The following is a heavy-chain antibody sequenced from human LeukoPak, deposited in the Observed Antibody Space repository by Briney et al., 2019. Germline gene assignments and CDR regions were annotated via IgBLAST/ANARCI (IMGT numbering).Heavy chain of an antibody. CDR3: ARGPNYVWGSYRYFDY. D-gene: IGHD3-16*02. CDR2: INHSGST. Sequence: SETLSLTCAVYGGSFSGYYWSWIRQPPGKGLEWIGEINHSGSTNYNPSLKSRVTISVDTSKNQFSLKLSSVTAADTAVYYCARGPNYVWGSYRYFDYWGQGTPVAVSS. CDR1: GGSFSGYY. V-gene: IGHV4-34*01. J-gene: IGHJ4*02.